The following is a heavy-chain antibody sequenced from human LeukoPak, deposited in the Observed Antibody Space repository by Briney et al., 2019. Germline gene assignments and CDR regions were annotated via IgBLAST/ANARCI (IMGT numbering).Heavy chain of an antibody. J-gene: IGHJ5*02. CDR2: ISGRSGHT. CDR3: AKYDLSSSWTRTGLYH. D-gene: IGHD6-13*01. V-gene: IGHV3-23*01. Sequence: GGSLRLSCAASGFTFTTYAMNWVRQTPGTGLEWVSSISGRSGHTYYADSVKGRFTISRDNSKSTLYLHMSSLRAEDTAVYYCAKYDLSSSWTRTGLYHWGQGTLVTVSS. CDR1: GFTFTTYA.